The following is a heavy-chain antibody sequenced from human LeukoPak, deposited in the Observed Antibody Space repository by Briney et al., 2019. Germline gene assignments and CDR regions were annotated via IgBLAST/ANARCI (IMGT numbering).Heavy chain of an antibody. Sequence: PGGSLRLSCAPSGFTFSDYYMSWIRQAPGKGLEWVSYISSSSSYTNYADSVKGRFTISRDNAKNSLYLQMNSLRAEDTAVYYCARESRKAYYDILTGYFDYWGQGTLVTVSS. CDR1: GFTFSDYY. D-gene: IGHD3-9*01. CDR3: ARESRKAYYDILTGYFDY. V-gene: IGHV3-11*05. CDR2: ISSSSSYT. J-gene: IGHJ4*02.